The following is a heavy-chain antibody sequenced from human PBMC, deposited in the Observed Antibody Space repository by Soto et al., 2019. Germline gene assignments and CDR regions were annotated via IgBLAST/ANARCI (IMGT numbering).Heavy chain of an antibody. CDR3: ARLFRRSSSPLDY. D-gene: IGHD6-6*01. Sequence: GESLKISCKGSGYSFTSYWIGWVRQMPGKDLEWMGIIYPDDSDTRYSPSFQGQVTISADKSISTAYLQWSSLKASDTAMYYCARLFRRSSSPLDYWGQGTLVTVSS. V-gene: IGHV5-51*01. CDR1: GYSFTSYW. CDR2: IYPDDSDT. J-gene: IGHJ4*02.